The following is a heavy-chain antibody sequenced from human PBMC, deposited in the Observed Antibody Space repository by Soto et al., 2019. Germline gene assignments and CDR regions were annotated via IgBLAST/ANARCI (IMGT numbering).Heavy chain of an antibody. D-gene: IGHD3-3*01. V-gene: IGHV4-4*07. Sequence: SVTLSLTCTVSGGSLTKYYWSWIRQPAGKGLEWIGRVSTSGNVVSKASLRTRLTISVATSKNQFSLWLTSGTASHTAVYYFARDNNDLRRFYTLAIGYWGQGGLVTVTS. CDR3: ARDNNDLRRFYTLAIGY. CDR1: GGSLTKYY. CDR2: VSTSGNV. J-gene: IGHJ4*02.